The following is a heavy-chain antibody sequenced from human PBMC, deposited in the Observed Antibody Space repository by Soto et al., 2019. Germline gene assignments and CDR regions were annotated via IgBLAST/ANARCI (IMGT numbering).Heavy chain of an antibody. V-gene: IGHV4-39*01. CDR3: ASQLSMAAADKSAFAV. D-gene: IGHD6-13*01. CDR2: IYYSGTT. Sequence: WETLSLTCTVSGDSMHSSSYYWGWIRQPPGKGLAWMGSIYYSGTTYYTPSSRSRVTISIDTSKNQFSLKLRSVTAADTAVYFCASQLSMAAADKSAFAVWGQGTMVTVSS. CDR1: GDSMHSSSYY. J-gene: IGHJ3*01.